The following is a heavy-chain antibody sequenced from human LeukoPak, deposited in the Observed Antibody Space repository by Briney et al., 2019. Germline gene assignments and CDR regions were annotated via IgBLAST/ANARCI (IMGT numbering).Heavy chain of an antibody. CDR3: AREQAAGAYFDY. CDR1: GGSFSGYY. J-gene: IGHJ4*02. Sequence: SETLSLTCAVYGGSFSGYYWSWIRQPPGKGLEWIGEINHSGSTNYNPSLKSRVTISVDTSKNQFSLKLSSVTAADTAVYYCAREQAAGAYFDYWGQGTLVTVSS. D-gene: IGHD6-13*01. CDR2: INHSGST. V-gene: IGHV4-34*01.